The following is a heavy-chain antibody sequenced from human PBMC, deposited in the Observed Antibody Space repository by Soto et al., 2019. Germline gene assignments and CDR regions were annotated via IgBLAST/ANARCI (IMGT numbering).Heavy chain of an antibody. J-gene: IGHJ4*02. Sequence: QVQLVESGGGVVQPGRSLRLSCAASGFTFSSYGMHWVRQAPGKGLEWVAVIWYDGSNKYYADSVKGRFTISRDNSKNTLYLQMNSLRAEDTAVYYCARGLYSSGWYGGDYWGQGTLVTVSS. V-gene: IGHV3-33*01. CDR3: ARGLYSSGWYGGDY. CDR2: IWYDGSNK. CDR1: GFTFSSYG. D-gene: IGHD6-19*01.